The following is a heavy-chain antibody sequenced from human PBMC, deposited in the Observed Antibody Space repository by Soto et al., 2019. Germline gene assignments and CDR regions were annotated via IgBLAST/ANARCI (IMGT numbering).Heavy chain of an antibody. D-gene: IGHD3-9*01. CDR2: IDPSDSYT. CDR3: ARLVGDILTGYYVDY. CDR1: GYSFTSYW. J-gene: IGHJ4*02. Sequence: GESLKISCKGSGYSFTSYWISWVRQMPGKGLEWMGRIDPSDSYTNYSPSFQGHVTISADKSISTAYLQWSSLKASDTAMYYCARLVGDILTGYYVDYWGQGTLVTVYS. V-gene: IGHV5-10-1*01.